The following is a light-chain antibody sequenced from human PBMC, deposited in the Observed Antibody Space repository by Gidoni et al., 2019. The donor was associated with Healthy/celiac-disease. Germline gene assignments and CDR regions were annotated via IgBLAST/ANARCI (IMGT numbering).Light chain of an antibody. CDR3: QQYNNCPVYT. V-gene: IGKV3-15*01. CDR2: GAS. Sequence: IVITQSPASLPVSAGESPTLSCRASQSVSSNLAWYQQQPGQAPRRLIYGASTRATGIPARISGGGSWTEFTIIISSLQSEDFAVYYCQQYNNCPVYTFGQGTKVEIK. J-gene: IGKJ2*01. CDR1: QSVSSN.